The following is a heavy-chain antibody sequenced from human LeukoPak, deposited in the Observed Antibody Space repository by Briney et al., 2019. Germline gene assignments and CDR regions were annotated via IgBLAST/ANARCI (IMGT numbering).Heavy chain of an antibody. D-gene: IGHD3-9*01. CDR2: ISGSGGST. Sequence: GGSLRLSCAASGFTFSSYAMSWVRQAPGKGLEWVSAISGSGGSTYYADPVKGRFTISRDNSKNTLYLQMNSLRAEDTAVYYCANSETGSRIPNDYWGQGTLVTVSS. V-gene: IGHV3-23*01. J-gene: IGHJ4*02. CDR1: GFTFSSYA. CDR3: ANSETGSRIPNDY.